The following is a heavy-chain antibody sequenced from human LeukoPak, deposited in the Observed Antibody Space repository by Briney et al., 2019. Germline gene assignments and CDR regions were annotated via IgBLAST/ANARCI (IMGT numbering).Heavy chain of an antibody. CDR2: ISTSGSYI. D-gene: IGHD1-26*01. CDR3: ARGGSYLSAFDI. J-gene: IGHJ3*02. Sequence: GGSLRLSCAASGFTFSSYSMNWVRQAPGKGLEWVSAISTSGSYIYYADSVKGRFTISRDNAENSLYLQMNGLRVEDTAVYYCARGGSYLSAFDIWGQGTMVTVSS. CDR1: GFTFSSYS. V-gene: IGHV3-21*01.